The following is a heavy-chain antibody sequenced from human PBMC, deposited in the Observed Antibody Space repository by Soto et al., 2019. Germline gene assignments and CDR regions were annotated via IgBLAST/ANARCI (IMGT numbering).Heavy chain of an antibody. CDR1: GGTFSSYA. V-gene: IGHV1-69*01. D-gene: IGHD2-2*01. Sequence: QVQLVQSGAEVKKPGSLVKVSCKASGGTFSSYAISWVRQAPGQGLEWMGGIIPIVGSANYAQKFQGRVTITADESTSTAYMELSSLRSEDMAVYYCARSQGSSTSLEIYYYYYYGMDVWGQGTTVTVSS. CDR2: IIPIVGSA. CDR3: ARSQGSSTSLEIYYYYYYGMDV. J-gene: IGHJ6*02.